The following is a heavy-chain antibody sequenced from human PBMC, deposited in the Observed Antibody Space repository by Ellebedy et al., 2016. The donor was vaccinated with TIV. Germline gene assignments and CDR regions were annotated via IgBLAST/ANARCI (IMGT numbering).Heavy chain of an antibody. CDR1: GFTFSDYY. Sequence: PGGSLRLSCVASGFTFSDYYMSWIRQAPGKGLEWISYIDSGGTTTYHADSVKGRFTISRDNAKNSLYLQMNSLRAEDTAVYYWARDRIAARPYWTDTDYWGQGTLVTVSS. J-gene: IGHJ4*02. D-gene: IGHD6-6*01. V-gene: IGHV3-11*01. CDR2: IDSGGTTT. CDR3: ARDRIAARPYWTDTDY.